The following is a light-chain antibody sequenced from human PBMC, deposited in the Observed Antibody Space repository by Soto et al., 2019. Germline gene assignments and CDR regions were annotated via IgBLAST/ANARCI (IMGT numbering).Light chain of an antibody. CDR1: SSNIGAGYD. V-gene: IGLV1-40*01. CDR3: QSFDSSLSIYV. CDR2: ANS. Sequence: QAVVTQPPSVSGAPGQRVTISCTGSSSNIGAGYDVHWYQQLPGTAPKLLIYANSNRPSGVPDRFSGSKSGTSASLAITGLQVEDEADYHCQSFDSSLSIYVFGSGTKLTVL. J-gene: IGLJ1*01.